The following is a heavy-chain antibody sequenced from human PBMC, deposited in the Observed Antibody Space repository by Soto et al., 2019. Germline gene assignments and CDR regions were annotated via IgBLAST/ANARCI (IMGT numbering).Heavy chain of an antibody. CDR2: INPSGGST. V-gene: IGHV1-46*01. D-gene: IGHD3-16*02. CDR1: GYTFTSYY. CDR3: RATNLMITFGGVIATGAFDI. J-gene: IGHJ3*02. Sequence: ASVKVSCKASGYTFTSYYMHWVRQAPGQGLEWMGIINPSGGSTSYAQKFQGRVTMTRDTSTSTVYMELSSLRSEDTAVYYCRATNLMITFGGVIATGAFDIWGQGTMVTVSS.